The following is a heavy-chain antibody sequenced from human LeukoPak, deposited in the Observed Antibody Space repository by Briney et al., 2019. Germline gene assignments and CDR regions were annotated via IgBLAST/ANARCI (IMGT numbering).Heavy chain of an antibody. V-gene: IGHV5-51*01. CDR3: ASASTSRDVFTGYPRRHLTVPIHFDF. D-gene: IGHD3-9*01. CDR1: RYNFTNYW. Sequence: GESLKISCEGSRYNFTNYWIGWVRQMPGKGLEWMGIIHPGDSDTRYSPSFKGQVTISADKSIATAYLQWNSLKASDTAKYYCASASTSRDVFTGYPRRHLTVPIHFDFWGQGSLVTVSS. CDR2: IHPGDSDT. J-gene: IGHJ4*02.